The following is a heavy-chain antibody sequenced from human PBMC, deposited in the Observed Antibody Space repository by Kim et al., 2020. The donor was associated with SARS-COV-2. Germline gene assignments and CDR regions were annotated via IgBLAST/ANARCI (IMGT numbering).Heavy chain of an antibody. CDR1: GGTFSSYA. CDR3: ARDKSDGSGSYSNWYFDL. CDR2: IIPIFGTA. V-gene: IGHV1-69*13. J-gene: IGHJ2*01. Sequence: SVKVSCKASGGTFSSYAISWVRQAPGQGLEWMGGIIPIFGTANYAQKFQGRVTITADESTSTAYMELSSLRSEDTAVYYCARDKSDGSGSYSNWYFDLWGRGTLVTVSS. D-gene: IGHD3-10*01.